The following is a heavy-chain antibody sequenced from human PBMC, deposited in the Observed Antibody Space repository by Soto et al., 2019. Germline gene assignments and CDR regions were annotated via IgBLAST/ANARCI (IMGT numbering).Heavy chain of an antibody. CDR2: IYYSGST. Sequence: SETLSLTCTVSGDSISSYSWSWIRQPPGKGLEWIGYIYYSGSTNYNPSLKRRVTISIDTSKNQFSLKLSSVTAADTAVYYCARHRTTVTTDFDDWGQGTLVTVSS. D-gene: IGHD4-17*01. CDR3: ARHRTTVTTDFDD. V-gene: IGHV4-59*08. CDR1: GDSISSYS. J-gene: IGHJ4*02.